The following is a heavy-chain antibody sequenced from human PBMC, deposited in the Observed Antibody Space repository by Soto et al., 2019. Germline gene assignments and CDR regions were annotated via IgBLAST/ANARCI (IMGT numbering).Heavy chain of an antibody. V-gene: IGHV4-39*01. D-gene: IGHD6-13*01. CDR1: GGSIGSSSYY. CDR2: IYYSGNT. J-gene: IGHJ4*02. CDR3: ASIAAPGTTHFDF. Sequence: LSLTCTVSGGSIGSSSYYWGWIRQSPGKGLEWIGNIYYSGNTFYNPSLQSRVAISVDTSKNQFYLHLSSVTAADTAIFYCASIAAPGTTHFDFWGQGTLVTVS.